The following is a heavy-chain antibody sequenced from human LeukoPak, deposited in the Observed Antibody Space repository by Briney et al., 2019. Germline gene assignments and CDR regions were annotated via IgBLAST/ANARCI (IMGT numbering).Heavy chain of an antibody. V-gene: IGHV1-24*01. CDR2: FDPEDGET. D-gene: IGHD6-13*01. Sequence: GASVKVSCKVSGYTLTELSMHWVRQAPGKGLEWMGGFDPEDGETIYAQKFQGRVTMTVDTSTDTAYMELSSLRSEDTAVYYCATGIFRIAAAGTGAFDYWGQGTLVTVSS. J-gene: IGHJ4*02. CDR1: GYTLTELS. CDR3: ATGIFRIAAAGTGAFDY.